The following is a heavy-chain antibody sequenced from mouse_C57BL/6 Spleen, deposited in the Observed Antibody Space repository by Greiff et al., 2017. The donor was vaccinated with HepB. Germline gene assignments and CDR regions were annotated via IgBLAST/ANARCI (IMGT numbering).Heavy chain of an antibody. CDR1: GYTFTSYW. Sequence: QVQLQQPGAELVKPGASVKLSCKASGYTFTSYWMHWVKQRPGRGLEWIGRIDPNSGGTKYNEKFKSKATLTVDKPSSTAYMQLSSLTSEDSAVYYWASSGYDGYYDYYAMDYWGQGTSVTVSS. D-gene: IGHD2-3*01. CDR2: IDPNSGGT. V-gene: IGHV1-72*01. CDR3: ASSGYDGYYDYYAMDY. J-gene: IGHJ4*01.